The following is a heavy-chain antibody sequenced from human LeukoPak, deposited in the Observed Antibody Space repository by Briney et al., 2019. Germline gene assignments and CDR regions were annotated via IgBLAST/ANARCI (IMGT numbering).Heavy chain of an antibody. CDR3: ARGYCSSTSCYRAMGYYYYMDV. J-gene: IGHJ6*03. CDR1: GYTFTSYG. D-gene: IGHD2-2*02. Sequence: GASVKVSCKASGYTFTSYGISWVRQAPGQGLEWMGWISAYNGNTNYAQKLQGRVTMTTDTSTSTAYMELRSLRSDDTAVYYCARGYCSSTSCYRAMGYYYYMDVWGKGTTVTVS. V-gene: IGHV1-18*01. CDR2: ISAYNGNT.